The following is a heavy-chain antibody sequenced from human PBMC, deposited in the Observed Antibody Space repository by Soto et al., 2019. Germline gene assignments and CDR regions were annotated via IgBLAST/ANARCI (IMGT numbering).Heavy chain of an antibody. J-gene: IGHJ5*02. V-gene: IGHV2-70*01. CDR2: IDWDDNT. CDR3: ARIPCGNYYTENFFDP. Sequence: ESGPTLVNPTQTLTLTCTFSGFSLTTNGMCLSWIRQPPGKALEWLALIDWDDNTYYSTSLNNRLTLSKATSKNQVVLLVRHMGPVDTATYYCARIPCGNYYTENFFDPWGQGIPVTVSS. CDR1: GFSLTTNGMC. D-gene: IGHD3-22*01.